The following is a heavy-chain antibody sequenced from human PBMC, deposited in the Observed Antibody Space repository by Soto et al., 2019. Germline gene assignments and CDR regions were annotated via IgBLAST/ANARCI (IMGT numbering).Heavy chain of an antibody. Sequence: SETLSLTCAVYGGSFSGYYWSWIRQPPGKGLEWIGEINHSGSTNYNPSLKSRITISVDTSKNQFSLKLRSVTAADTAVYYCARFRTGGYCSSTSCRPYYYYGMDVWGQGTTVTVSS. D-gene: IGHD2-2*01. CDR3: ARFRTGGYCSSTSCRPYYYYGMDV. CDR1: GGSFSGYY. V-gene: IGHV4-34*01. CDR2: INHSGST. J-gene: IGHJ6*02.